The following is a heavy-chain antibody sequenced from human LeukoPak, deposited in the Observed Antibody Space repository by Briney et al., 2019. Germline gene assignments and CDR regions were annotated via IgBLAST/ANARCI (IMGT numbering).Heavy chain of an antibody. CDR1: GFTFSYYG. CDR2: IRYDGNDK. CDR3: ARWDAHYHEGDNWFDP. Sequence: GGSLRLSCAASGFTFSYYGMHWVRQAPGKGLEWVAFIRYDGNDKFYADSVKGRFAISRDTSRNTLYLQMSSLRFEDSAMYYCARWDAHYHEGDNWFDPWGQGTLVTVSS. J-gene: IGHJ5*02. V-gene: IGHV3-30*02. D-gene: IGHD1-26*01.